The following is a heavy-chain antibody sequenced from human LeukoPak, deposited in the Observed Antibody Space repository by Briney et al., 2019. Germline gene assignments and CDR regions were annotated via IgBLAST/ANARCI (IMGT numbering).Heavy chain of an antibody. J-gene: IGHJ5*02. V-gene: IGHV3-11*04. CDR3: VSDLCGGDDQ. Sequence: GGSLRLSCAASGFTFSDYYMSWIRQAPGKGLEWVSYISSSGSTIYYADSVKGRFTISRDNAKDTLYLQMSSLRDEDTAVYYCVSDLCGGDDQWGRGALVTVSS. D-gene: IGHD3-3*01. CDR1: GFTFSDYY. CDR2: ISSSGSTI.